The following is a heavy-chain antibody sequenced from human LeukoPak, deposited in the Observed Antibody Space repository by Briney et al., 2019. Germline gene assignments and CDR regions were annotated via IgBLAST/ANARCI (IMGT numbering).Heavy chain of an antibody. CDR1: GNSFPSYW. Sequence: GESLKISCKGSGNSFPSYWIGWVRQMPGKGLEWMESIYPGDSDTRYSPSFQAQVTISADKSISTAYLQWSSLKASDTAMYYCARRPYGDYPLNWFDPWGQGTLVTVSS. J-gene: IGHJ5*02. CDR2: IYPGDSDT. V-gene: IGHV5-51*01. D-gene: IGHD4-17*01. CDR3: ARRPYGDYPLNWFDP.